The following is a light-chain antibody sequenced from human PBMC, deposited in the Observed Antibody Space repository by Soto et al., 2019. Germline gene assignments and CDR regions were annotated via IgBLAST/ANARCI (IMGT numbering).Light chain of an antibody. CDR2: GIS. J-gene: IGKJ5*01. V-gene: IGKV3-15*01. CDR1: QSVDSN. Sequence: EIVMTQSPGTLSLSPGETATLSCRASQSVDSNYLAWYQQKPGRAPRLLVYGISTRATDIPARFSGSGSGTEFTLTISSLQSEDFGMSYCQQHSKWPITVGQGTRLEIK. CDR3: QQHSKWPIT.